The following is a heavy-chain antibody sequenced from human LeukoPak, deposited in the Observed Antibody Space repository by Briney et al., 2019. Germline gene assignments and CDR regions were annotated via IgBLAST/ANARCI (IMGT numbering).Heavy chain of an antibody. Sequence: GGSLRLSCAASGFTFSNYAMTWVRQAPGKGLECVSAITAGGDTPYYADSVRGRFTISRDNSRNTLYLQLNNLRAEDTAIYYCAKAYGTNGYYQLPIDFWGQGTLVTVSS. V-gene: IGHV3-23*01. CDR2: ITAGGDTP. CDR3: AKAYGTNGYYQLPIDF. D-gene: IGHD3-22*01. J-gene: IGHJ4*02. CDR1: GFTFSNYA.